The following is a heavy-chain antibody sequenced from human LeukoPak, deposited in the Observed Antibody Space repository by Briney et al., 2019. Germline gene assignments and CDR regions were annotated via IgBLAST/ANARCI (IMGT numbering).Heavy chain of an antibody. J-gene: IGHJ4*02. CDR2: IYYSGSP. D-gene: IGHD5-18*01. CDR3: ARKEDSAMDY. CDR1: GGSISSGDYY. V-gene: IGHV4-30-4*01. Sequence: PSETLSLTCTVSGGSISSGDYYWSWVRQPPGKGLEWIGYIYYSGSPYYSPSLKSRLTISIDTSKNQFFLKLSSVTAADTAVYFCARKEDSAMDYWGQGTLVTVSS.